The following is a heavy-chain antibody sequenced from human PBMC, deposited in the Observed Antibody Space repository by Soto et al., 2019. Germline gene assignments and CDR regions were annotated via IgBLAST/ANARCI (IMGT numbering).Heavy chain of an antibody. D-gene: IGHD3-22*01. CDR2: INAGNDNT. V-gene: IGHV1-3*01. CDR3: ARETSSGYSFAFDI. Sequence: ASMKGSCKAPGYTFTSYAMHWVRQAPGQRLEWMGWINAGNDNTKYSQKFQGRVTITRDTSASTAYMELSSLRSEDTAVFFCARETSSGYSFAFDIWGQGTMVTVSS. J-gene: IGHJ3*02. CDR1: GYTFTSYA.